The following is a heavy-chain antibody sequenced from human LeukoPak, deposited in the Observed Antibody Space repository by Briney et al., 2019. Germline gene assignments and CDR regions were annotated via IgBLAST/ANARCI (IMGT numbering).Heavy chain of an antibody. V-gene: IGHV3-21*01. CDR2: ISSSSSYI. D-gene: IGHD2-2*01. CDR3: ARVSSTSWDFDP. J-gene: IGHJ5*02. Sequence: GGSLRLSCAASGFTFSSYSMNWVRQAPGKGLEWVSSISSSSSYIYYADSVKGRFTISRDNAKNSLYLQMNSLRAEDTAVYYCARVSSTSWDFDPWGHGTLVTVSS. CDR1: GFTFSSYS.